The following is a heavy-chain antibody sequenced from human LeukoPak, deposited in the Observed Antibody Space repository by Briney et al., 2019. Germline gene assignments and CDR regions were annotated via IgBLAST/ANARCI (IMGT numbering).Heavy chain of an antibody. V-gene: IGHV3-74*01. CDR3: ARWASLSGWYVYYYYYMDV. CDR2: INSDGSST. CDR1: GFTFSSYW. Sequence: PGGSLRLSCAASGFTFSSYWMHWVRQAPGKGLVWVSRINSDGSSTSYADSVKGRFTISRDNAKNTLYLQMNSLRAEDTAVYYCARWASLSGWYVYYYYYMDVWGKGTTVTVSS. J-gene: IGHJ6*03. D-gene: IGHD6-19*01.